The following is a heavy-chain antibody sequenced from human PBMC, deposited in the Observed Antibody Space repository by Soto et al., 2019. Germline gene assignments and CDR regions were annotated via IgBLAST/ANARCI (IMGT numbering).Heavy chain of an antibody. CDR1: GFTFSSYW. CDR2: INSDGSST. J-gene: IGHJ6*02. Sequence: LRLSCAASGFTFSSYWMHWVRQAPGKGLVWVSRINSDGSSTSYADSVKGRFTISRDNAKNTLYLQMNSLRAEDTGIYTCAKDLHSRVQYDSGGAGYGMDVWRQGTTVTVS. V-gene: IGHV3-74*01. D-gene: IGHD3-10*01. CDR3: AKDLHSRVQYDSGGAGYGMDV.